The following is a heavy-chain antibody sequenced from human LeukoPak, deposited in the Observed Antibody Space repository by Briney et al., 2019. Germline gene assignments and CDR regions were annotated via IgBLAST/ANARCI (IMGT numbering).Heavy chain of an antibody. J-gene: IGHJ3*02. CDR1: GYTFTSYA. D-gene: IGHD3-10*01. Sequence: ASVKVSFMSSGYTFTSYAMHWVRQARGQRREWMGCINAGNGNRKYSQKFQGRVTITRDTSASTAYMELSSLRSEATAVYYCARTFYGSGETSGPYRGAFDIWGQGTMVTVSS. V-gene: IGHV1-3*01. CDR3: ARTFYGSGETSGPYRGAFDI. CDR2: INAGNGNR.